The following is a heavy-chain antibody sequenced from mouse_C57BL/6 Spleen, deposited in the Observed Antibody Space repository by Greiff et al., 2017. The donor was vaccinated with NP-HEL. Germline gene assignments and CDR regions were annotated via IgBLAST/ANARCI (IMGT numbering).Heavy chain of an antibody. D-gene: IGHD3-1*01. CDR3: ARGGRADD. CDR2: INPSSGGT. J-gene: IGHJ2*01. CDR1: GYTFTSYW. V-gene: IGHV1-53*01. Sequence: QVQLQQPGTELVKPGASVKLSCKASGYTFTSYWMPWVQQRPGQGLEWIGNINPSSGGTYYTEKFKSKATLTVDKSSSTAYMQLSSLTSEESEVYYYARGGRADDWGQGTTLTVSS.